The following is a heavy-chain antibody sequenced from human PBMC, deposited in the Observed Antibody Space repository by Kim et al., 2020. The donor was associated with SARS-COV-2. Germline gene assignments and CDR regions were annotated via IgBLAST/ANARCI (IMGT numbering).Heavy chain of an antibody. V-gene: IGHV4-59*08. Sequence: TNYNPSLKSRVTISVNTSKKQFSLKVGSVTAADTAVYYCARLTSLYYFDYWGQGTLVTVSS. CDR2: T. D-gene: IGHD2-8*01. CDR3: ARLTSLYYFDY. J-gene: IGHJ4*02.